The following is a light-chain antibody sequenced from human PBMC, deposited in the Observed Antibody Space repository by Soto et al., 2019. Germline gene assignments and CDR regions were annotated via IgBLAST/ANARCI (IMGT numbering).Light chain of an antibody. CDR2: NAS. V-gene: IGKV3-11*01. CDR3: QQRGDWPPIT. CDR1: QSVSTF. J-gene: IGKJ5*01. Sequence: EIVLTQSPATLSLSAGERAILSCRASQSVSTFLAWFQQKPGQPPTLLIYNASNRTTGIPARFSGSGSGTDFTLTISSLEPEDFAVYYCQQRGDWPPITFGQGTRLEIK.